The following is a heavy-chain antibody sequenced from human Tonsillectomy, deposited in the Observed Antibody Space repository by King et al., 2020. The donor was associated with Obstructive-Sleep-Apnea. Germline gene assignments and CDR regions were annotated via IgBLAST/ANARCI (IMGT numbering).Heavy chain of an antibody. J-gene: IGHJ6*02. D-gene: IGHD6-19*01. Sequence: VQLVESGGVVVKPGRSRRLSCAASGLTFSSNGMHGVGQAPGKGRVWAAVLSYDGSNKYYADSVQVRFTISRDNFKNTLYLQMNSLSAEDTAVYYCAKDNGGSALHGWFDYYYYGMDVWGQGTTVTVSS. V-gene: IGHV3-30*18. CDR1: GLTFSSNG. CDR2: LSYDGSNK. CDR3: AKDNGGSALHGWFDYYYYGMDV.